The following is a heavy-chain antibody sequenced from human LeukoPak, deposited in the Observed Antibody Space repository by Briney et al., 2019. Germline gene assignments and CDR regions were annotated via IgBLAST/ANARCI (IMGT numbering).Heavy chain of an antibody. J-gene: IGHJ4*02. V-gene: IGHV1-18*01. CDR3: ARRSLRAYYYDSSGYGIEFDY. CDR1: GYTFTSYG. CDR2: ISAYNGDT. Sequence: GASVKVSCKASGYTFTSYGITWVRQAPGQGLEWMGWISAYNGDTNYAQKLQGRVTMTTDTSTSTAYMELRSLRSDDTAVYYCARRSLRAYYYDSSGYGIEFDYWGQGTLVTVPS. D-gene: IGHD3-22*01.